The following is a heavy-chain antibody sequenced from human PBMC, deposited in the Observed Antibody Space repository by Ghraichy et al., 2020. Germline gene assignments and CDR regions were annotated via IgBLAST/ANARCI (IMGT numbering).Heavy chain of an antibody. D-gene: IGHD2-2*01. J-gene: IGHJ6*02. Sequence: GESLNISCAGSGFTFRSYAMSWVRQAPGKGLEWVSAISGSGGSTYYADSVKGRFTISRDNSKNTLHLQMNSLRAEDTAVYYCAKYALQTANEDYYYGMDVWGQGTTVTVSS. V-gene: IGHV3-23*01. CDR1: GFTFRSYA. CDR2: ISGSGGST. CDR3: AKYALQTANEDYYYGMDV.